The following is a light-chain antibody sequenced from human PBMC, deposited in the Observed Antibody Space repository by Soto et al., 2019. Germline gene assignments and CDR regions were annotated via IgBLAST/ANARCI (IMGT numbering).Light chain of an antibody. CDR3: ATWDSSLSAKV. CDR2: ENN. J-gene: IGLJ1*01. Sequence: QSVLTQPPSVSAAPGQKVTISCSGSSSNIGSNYVSWYQQLPGTAPKLLIYENNKRPSGIPDRFSGSKSDTSATLGITGLQTGDEADYYCATWDSSLSAKVFGTGTKLTVL. V-gene: IGLV1-51*02. CDR1: SSNIGSNY.